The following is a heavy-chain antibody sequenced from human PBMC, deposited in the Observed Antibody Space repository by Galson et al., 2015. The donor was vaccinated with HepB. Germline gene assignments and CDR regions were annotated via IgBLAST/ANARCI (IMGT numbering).Heavy chain of an antibody. V-gene: IGHV1-69*02. Sequence: SVKVSCKASGGTFSSYTISWVRQAPGQGLEWMGRIIPILGIANYAQKFQGRVTITADKSTSTAYMELSSLRSDDTAVYYCARVDYYGSGSYYPSLNWFDPWGQGTLVTVSS. CDR1: GGTFSSYT. CDR3: ARVDYYGSGSYYPSLNWFDP. D-gene: IGHD3-10*01. CDR2: IIPILGIA. J-gene: IGHJ5*02.